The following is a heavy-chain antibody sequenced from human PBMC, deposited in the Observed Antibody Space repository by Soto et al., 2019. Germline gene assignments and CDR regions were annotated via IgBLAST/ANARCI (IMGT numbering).Heavy chain of an antibody. CDR3: TSLVYYYDSSGYNHFDY. D-gene: IGHD3-22*01. CDR1: GFTSGDYA. Sequence: GGSLRLSCTASGFTSGDYAMSWFRQAPGKGLEWVGFIRSKAYGGTTEYAASVKGRFTISRDDSKSIAYLQMNSLKTEDTAVYYCTSLVYYYDSSGYNHFDYWGQGTLVTV. J-gene: IGHJ4*02. V-gene: IGHV3-49*03. CDR2: IRSKAYGGTT.